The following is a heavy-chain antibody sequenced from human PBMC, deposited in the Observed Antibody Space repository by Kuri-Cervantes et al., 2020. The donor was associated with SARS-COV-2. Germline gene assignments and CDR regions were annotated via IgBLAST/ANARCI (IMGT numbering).Heavy chain of an antibody. Sequence: GESLKISCAASGFTFSSYAMHWVRQAPGKGLEWVSVIYSGGSTYYADSVKGRFTISRDNAKNSLYLQMNSLRAEDTAVYYCARVHIVVVTAIGGYFDYWGQGTLVTVSS. D-gene: IGHD2-21*02. CDR1: GFTFSSYA. V-gene: IGHV3-66*01. J-gene: IGHJ4*02. CDR3: ARVHIVVVTAIGGYFDY. CDR2: IYSGGST.